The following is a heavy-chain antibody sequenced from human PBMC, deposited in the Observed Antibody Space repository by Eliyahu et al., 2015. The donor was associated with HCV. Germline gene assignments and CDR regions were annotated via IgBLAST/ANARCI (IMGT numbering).Heavy chain of an antibody. Sequence: EVQLVQSGAEVKKPGESLRISCXGSGYSFTSYXISWVXQMPGKGLEWMGRIDPSDSYTNYSPSFQGHVTISADKSISTAYLQWYSLKASDTAMYYCARNGHRARDYYDSSGQRGLDYWNQGTLVTVSS. CDR3: ARNGHRARDYYDSSGQRGLDY. V-gene: IGHV5-10-1*03. J-gene: IGHJ4*02. D-gene: IGHD3-22*01. CDR2: IDPSDSYT. CDR1: GYSFTSYX.